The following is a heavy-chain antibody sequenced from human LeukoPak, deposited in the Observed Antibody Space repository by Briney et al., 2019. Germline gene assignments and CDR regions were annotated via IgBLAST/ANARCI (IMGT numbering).Heavy chain of an antibody. V-gene: IGHV1-69*06. Sequence: ASVKVSCKASGGTFSSYAISWVRQAPGQGLEWMGGIIPIFGTANYAQKFQGRVTITADKSTSTAYMELSSLRSEDTAVYYCASQRYSNSPLWGGDAFDIWGQGTMVTVSS. J-gene: IGHJ3*02. CDR3: ASQRYSNSPLWGGDAFDI. CDR1: GGTFSSYA. D-gene: IGHD4-11*01. CDR2: IIPIFGTA.